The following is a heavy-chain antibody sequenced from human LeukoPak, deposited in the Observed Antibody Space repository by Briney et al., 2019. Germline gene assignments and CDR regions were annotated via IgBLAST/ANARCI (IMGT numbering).Heavy chain of an antibody. D-gene: IGHD3-22*01. CDR1: GFTFSSYA. V-gene: IGHV3-23*01. J-gene: IGHJ4*02. CDR2: ISGSGGST. Sequence: GGSLRLSCAASGFTFSSYAMSWVRQAPGKGLEWVSAISGSGGSTYYADSVKGRFTISRDNSKNTLYLQMNSLRAEDTAVYYCAKDRPGYYYDSSGYYPDFDYWGQGTLVTVSP. CDR3: AKDRPGYYYDSSGYYPDFDY.